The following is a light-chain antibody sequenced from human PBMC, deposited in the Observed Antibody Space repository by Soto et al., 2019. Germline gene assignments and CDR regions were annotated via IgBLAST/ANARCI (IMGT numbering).Light chain of an antibody. CDR1: QSVSSN. CDR3: QQYNNWPPIT. J-gene: IGKJ5*01. Sequence: EIVMTQSPSTLSVSPGERATLSCRASQSVSSNLAWYQQKPGQAPRLLIYGASTMATGIPARFSGSGSGTECTLTISSLQSEDFAVSSCQQYNNWPPITFGQGTQLEIK. CDR2: GAS. V-gene: IGKV3-15*01.